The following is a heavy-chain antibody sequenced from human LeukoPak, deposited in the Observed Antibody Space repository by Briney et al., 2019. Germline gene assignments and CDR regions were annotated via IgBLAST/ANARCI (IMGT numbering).Heavy chain of an antibody. V-gene: IGHV4-34*01. CDR1: GGSFSGYY. CDR3: ARQGWFGELWPYYFDY. Sequence: SETLSLTCAVYGGSFSGYYWSWIRQPPGKGLEWIGEINHSGSTNYNPSLKSRVTISVDTSKNQFSLKLSSVTAADTAVYYCARQGWFGELWPYYFDYWGQGTLVTVSS. J-gene: IGHJ4*02. CDR2: INHSGST. D-gene: IGHD3-10*01.